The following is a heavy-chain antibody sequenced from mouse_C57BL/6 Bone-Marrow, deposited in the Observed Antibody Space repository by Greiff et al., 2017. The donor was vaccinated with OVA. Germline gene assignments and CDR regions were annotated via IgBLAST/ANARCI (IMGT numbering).Heavy chain of an antibody. J-gene: IGHJ3*01. CDR3: AICGEYDVGGFAY. CDR2: IHPSDSDT. V-gene: IGHV1-74*01. CDR1: GYTFTSYW. D-gene: IGHD2-14*01. Sequence: QVQLQQPGAELVKPGASVKVSCKASGYTFTSYWMHWVKQRPGQGLEWIGRIHPSDSDTNYNQKFKGKATLTVAKSSSTAYMQLSRLTSEDSAVYYCAICGEYDVGGFAYWGQGTRGTVSA.